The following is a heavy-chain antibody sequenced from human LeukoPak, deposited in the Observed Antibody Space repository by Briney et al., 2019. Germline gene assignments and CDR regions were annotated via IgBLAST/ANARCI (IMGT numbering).Heavy chain of an antibody. D-gene: IGHD3-9*01. J-gene: IGHJ4*02. V-gene: IGHV3-7*01. CDR1: GFTFSSYW. CDR3: ARDVLYYDILTGYYV. Sequence: GGSLRLSCAASGFTFSSYWMSWVRQAPGKGLEWVANIKQDGSEGSYVDSVKGRFTISRDNAKNSLYLQMNSLRAEDTAVYYCARDVLYYDILTGYYVWGQGTLVTVSS. CDR2: IKQDGSEG.